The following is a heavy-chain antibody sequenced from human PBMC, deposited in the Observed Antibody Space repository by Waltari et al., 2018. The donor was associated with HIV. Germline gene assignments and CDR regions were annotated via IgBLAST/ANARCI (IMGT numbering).Heavy chain of an antibody. CDR1: GRIFSIYG. CDR3: ASAAGPFDN. D-gene: IGHD6-13*01. J-gene: IGHJ4*02. CDR2: IWSDGSNK. Sequence: QVQLVDSGGGVVQPGRFVRLSCGGAGRIFSIYGMHWFRQATGKGLECVAVIWSDGSNKYYADSVKGRFTISRDNSKNALYLQMNSLRAEDTAVYYCASAAGPFDNWGQGTLVTVSS. V-gene: IGHV3-33*08.